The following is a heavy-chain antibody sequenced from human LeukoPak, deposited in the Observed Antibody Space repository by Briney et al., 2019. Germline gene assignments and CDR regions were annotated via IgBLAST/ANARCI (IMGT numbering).Heavy chain of an antibody. CDR2: ISGSGGST. V-gene: IGHV3-23*01. CDR1: GFTFSSYA. CDR3: AKATSAFDAFDI. Sequence: GGSLRLSCAASGFTFSSYAMSWVRQAPGKGLEWVSAISGSGGSTYYADSVKGRFTISRDNSKSTLYPQMNSLRAEDTAVYYCAKATSAFDAFDIWGQGTMVTVSS. D-gene: IGHD3-16*01. J-gene: IGHJ3*02.